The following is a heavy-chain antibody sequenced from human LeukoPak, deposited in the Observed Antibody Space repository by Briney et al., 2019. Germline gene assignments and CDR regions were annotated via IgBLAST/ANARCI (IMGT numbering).Heavy chain of an antibody. CDR3: AREPLRGFYDILTGQPAGRAFDY. CDR1: GYTFTSYG. CDR2: IITYNGNT. D-gene: IGHD3-9*01. J-gene: IGHJ4*02. Sequence: ASVKVSCKASGYTFTSYGISWVRQAPGQGLEWMGWIITYNGNTNHAQKLQGRVTITADESTSTAYMELSSLRSEDTAVYYCAREPLRGFYDILTGQPAGRAFDYWGQGTLVTVSS. V-gene: IGHV1-18*01.